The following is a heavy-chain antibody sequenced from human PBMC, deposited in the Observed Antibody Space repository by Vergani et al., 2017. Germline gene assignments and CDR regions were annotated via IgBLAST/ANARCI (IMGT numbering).Heavy chain of an antibody. Sequence: QVQLQESGPGLVKPSQTLSLTCTVSGGSISSGDYYWSWIRQPPGKGLEWIGYIYYSGSTYYNPSLKSRVTISVDTSKNHFSLKLSSVTAADTAVDYCARYCSSTSCQTGFDYWGQGTLVTVSS. CDR1: GGSISSGDYY. CDR2: IYYSGST. J-gene: IGHJ4*02. CDR3: ARYCSSTSCQTGFDY. V-gene: IGHV4-30-4*08. D-gene: IGHD2-2*01.